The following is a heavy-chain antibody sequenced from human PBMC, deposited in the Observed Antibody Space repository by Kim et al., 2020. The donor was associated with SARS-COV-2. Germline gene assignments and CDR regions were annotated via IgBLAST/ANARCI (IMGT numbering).Heavy chain of an antibody. Sequence: SETLSLTCTVSGGSISSYYWSWIRQPAGKGLEWIGRIYTSGSTNYNPSLKSRVTMSVDTSKNQFSLKLSSVTAADTAVYYCASAFSYYYDSSGYYYYYYGIDVWGQGPTVTVSS. D-gene: IGHD3-22*01. CDR2: IYTSGST. J-gene: IGHJ6*02. CDR3: ASAFSYYYDSSGYYYYYYGIDV. V-gene: IGHV4-4*07. CDR1: GGSISSYY.